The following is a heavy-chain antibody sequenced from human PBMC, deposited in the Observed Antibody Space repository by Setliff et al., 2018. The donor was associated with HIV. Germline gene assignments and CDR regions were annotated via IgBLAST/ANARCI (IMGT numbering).Heavy chain of an antibody. CDR3: ARGGRSTVATWAWFDP. CDR2: VFYTGST. CDR1: GGSIRGYY. J-gene: IGHJ5*02. D-gene: IGHD4-4*01. V-gene: IGHV4-59*12. Sequence: SETLSLTCTVSGGSIRGYYWSWLRQPPGKGLEWIGYVFYTGSTTYSPSLKSRLTISVDTSQHQFSLKLTSVTAADTAVYYCARGGRSTVATWAWFDPWGQGTLVTVSS.